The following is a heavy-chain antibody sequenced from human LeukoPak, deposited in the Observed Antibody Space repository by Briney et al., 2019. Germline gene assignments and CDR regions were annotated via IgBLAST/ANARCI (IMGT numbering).Heavy chain of an antibody. D-gene: IGHD6-13*01. V-gene: IGHV3-7*01. CDR2: IIQDGSEK. Sequence: GGSLRLSCEVSGFTFTDYGMNWVGQAQGKGPEGGASIIQDGSEKTYVDSVKGRFTISRDNTKNSLSLQLNGLRAEDTAVYYCARDGTAAGLYFDLWGQGTLVTVSS. CDR3: ARDGTAAGLYFDL. J-gene: IGHJ4*01. CDR1: GFTFTDYG.